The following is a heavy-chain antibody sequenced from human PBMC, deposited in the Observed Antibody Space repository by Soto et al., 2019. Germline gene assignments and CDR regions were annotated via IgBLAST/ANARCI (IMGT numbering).Heavy chain of an antibody. J-gene: IGHJ4*02. Sequence: QVHLVQSGAEVKKPGASVKVSCQGSGYAFTTYGITWVRQAPGQGLEWMGWISAHNGNTNYAQKLQVRVTVTSDTSTSTAYMELRSLRYDDTAVYYCARGRYGDYWGQGALVTVSS. CDR2: ISAHNGNT. V-gene: IGHV1-18*01. CDR1: GYAFTTYG. D-gene: IGHD1-1*01. CDR3: ARGRYGDY.